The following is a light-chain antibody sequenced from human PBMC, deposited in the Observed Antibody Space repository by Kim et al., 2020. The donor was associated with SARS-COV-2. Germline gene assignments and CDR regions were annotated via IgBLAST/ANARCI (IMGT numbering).Light chain of an antibody. CDR2: KAS. J-gene: IGKJ1*01. V-gene: IGKV1-5*03. Sequence: SASVGDRVTITCRASQSIGSWLAWYQQKPGKAPKLLIYKASSLESGVPSRFSGSGSGTEFTLTISSLQPDDFATYYCQQYNSYSVTFGQGTKVDIK. CDR1: QSIGSW. CDR3: QQYNSYSVT.